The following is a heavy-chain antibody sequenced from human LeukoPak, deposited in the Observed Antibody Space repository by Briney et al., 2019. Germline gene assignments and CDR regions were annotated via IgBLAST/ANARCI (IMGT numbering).Heavy chain of an antibody. CDR1: GYTFTSYA. CDR2: INAGNGNT. J-gene: IGHJ3*02. CDR3: ARDASRYFDAFDI. V-gene: IGHV1-3*01. Sequence: ASVKVSCKASGYTFTSYAMHWVRQAPGQRLEWMGWINAGNGNTKYSQKFQGRVTITRDTSASTAYMELSSLRSEDTAVYYCARDASRYFDAFDIWGEGTMVTVSS. D-gene: IGHD3-9*01.